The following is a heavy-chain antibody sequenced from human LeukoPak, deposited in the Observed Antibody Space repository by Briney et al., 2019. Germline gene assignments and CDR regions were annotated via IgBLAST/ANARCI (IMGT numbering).Heavy chain of an antibody. J-gene: IGHJ4*02. CDR1: GGSISSYY. CDR3: AMFYDFWRN. V-gene: IGHV4-59*01. CDR2: IYYSGST. Sequence: SETLSLTCTVSGGSISSYYWSWIRQPPGKGLEWIGYIYYSGSTNYNPSPKSRVTISVDTSKNQLPLKLSSVTAADTAVYYCAMFYDFWRNWGQGTLVTVSS. D-gene: IGHD3-3*01.